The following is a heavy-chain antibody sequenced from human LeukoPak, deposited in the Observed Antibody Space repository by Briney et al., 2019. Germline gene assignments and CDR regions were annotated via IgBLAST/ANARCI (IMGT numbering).Heavy chain of an antibody. J-gene: IGHJ6*02. V-gene: IGHV3-23*01. CDR1: GFTFSSYA. D-gene: IGHD5-12*01. CDR3: AKGLTVATGVYGMDV. Sequence: PGGSLRLSCAASGFTFSSYAMNWVRQAPGKGLEWVSVISGSGSNMYYAESVKGRFTISRDNSKNTVDLEMKSLRAADTATYYCAKGLTVATGVYGMDVWGQGTTVTVSS. CDR2: ISGSGSNM.